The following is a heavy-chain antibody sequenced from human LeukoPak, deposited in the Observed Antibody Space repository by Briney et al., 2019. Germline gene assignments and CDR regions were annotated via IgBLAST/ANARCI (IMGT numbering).Heavy chain of an antibody. CDR2: INPNSGGT. J-gene: IGHJ4*02. CDR1: GYTFTGYY. D-gene: IGHD5-12*01. V-gene: IGHV1-2*02. Sequence: ASVKVSCKASGYTFTGYYMHWVRQAPGQGLDWMGWINPNSGGTNYAQKFQGRVTMTRDTSISTAYMELSRLRSDDTAVYYCASIMEWVVDIVATMGEFDYWGQGTLVTVSS. CDR3: ASIMEWVVDIVATMGEFDY.